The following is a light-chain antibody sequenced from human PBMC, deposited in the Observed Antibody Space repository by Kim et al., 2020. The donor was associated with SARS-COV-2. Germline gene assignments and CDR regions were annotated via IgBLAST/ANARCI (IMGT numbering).Light chain of an antibody. CDR1: SSNIGNNY. J-gene: IGLJ2*01. Sequence: QSVLTQPPSVSVPPGQKVTISCSGSSSNIGNNYVSWYQQLPGTAPKLLIYDNNKRPSGIPDRFSGSKSGTSATLGITGLQTGDEADYYCGTWDSSLSAVVFGGGTQLTVL. CDR2: DNN. CDR3: GTWDSSLSAVV. V-gene: IGLV1-51*01.